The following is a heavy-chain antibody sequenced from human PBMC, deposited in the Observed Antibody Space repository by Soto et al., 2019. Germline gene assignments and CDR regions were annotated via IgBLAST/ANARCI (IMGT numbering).Heavy chain of an antibody. Sequence: SETLSLTCTVSGGSISSSSYYWGWIRQPPGKGLEWIGSIYYSGSTYYNPSLKSRVTISVDTSKNQFSLKLSSVTAADTAVYYCARRTSRGGWNIFDYFDYWGQGTLVTVSS. D-gene: IGHD6-19*01. CDR3: ARRTSRGGWNIFDYFDY. CDR1: GGSISSSSYY. CDR2: IYYSGST. V-gene: IGHV4-39*01. J-gene: IGHJ4*02.